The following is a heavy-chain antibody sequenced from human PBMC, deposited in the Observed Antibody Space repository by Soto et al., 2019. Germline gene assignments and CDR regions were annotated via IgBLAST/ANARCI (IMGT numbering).Heavy chain of an antibody. CDR2: IYYSGST. CDR1: GGSISSYY. D-gene: IGHD2-15*01. J-gene: IGHJ4*02. V-gene: IGHV4-59*01. CDR3: ARVVVVAGETVNFDY. Sequence: QVQLQESGPGLVKPSETLSLTCTVSGGSISSYYWSWIRQPPGKGLEWIGYIYYSGSTNYNPSLKSRVTISVDTSKNQFSLKLSSVTAADTAVYYCARVVVVAGETVNFDYWGQGTLVTVSS.